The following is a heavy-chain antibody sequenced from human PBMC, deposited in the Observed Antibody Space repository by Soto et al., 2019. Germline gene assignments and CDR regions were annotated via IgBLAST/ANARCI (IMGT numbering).Heavy chain of an antibody. J-gene: IGHJ4*02. CDR2: ISGSGGST. Sequence: GESLKISCAASGFTFSSYAMSWVRQAPGKGLEWVSAISGSGGSTYYADSVKGRFTISRDNSKNTLYLQMNSLRAEDTAVYYCAKDRGMIVVVTHDYWGQGSLVTVS. CDR3: AKDRGMIVVVTHDY. V-gene: IGHV3-23*01. D-gene: IGHD3-22*01. CDR1: GFTFSSYA.